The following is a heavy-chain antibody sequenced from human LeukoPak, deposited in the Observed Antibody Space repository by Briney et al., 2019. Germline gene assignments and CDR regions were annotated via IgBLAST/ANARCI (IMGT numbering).Heavy chain of an antibody. V-gene: IGHV4-4*07. CDR1: GGSISNYY. D-gene: IGHD3-22*01. CDR3: ARSNYYDSSGYLD. J-gene: IGHJ4*02. Sequence: PSETLSLTCTISGGSISNYYWNWIWQPAGKGLGWIGRIYTSGSTNYNPSLKSRVTMSVDTSKNQFSLKLSSVTAADTAVYYCARSNYYDSSGYLDWGQGTLVTVSS. CDR2: IYTSGST.